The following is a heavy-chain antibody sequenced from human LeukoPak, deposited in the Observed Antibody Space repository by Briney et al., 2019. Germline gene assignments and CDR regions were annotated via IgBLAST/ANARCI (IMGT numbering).Heavy chain of an antibody. D-gene: IGHD6-13*01. J-gene: IGHJ4*02. V-gene: IGHV1-2*06. CDR1: GYTFTGYY. Sequence: ASVKVSCKASGYTFTGYYMHWVRQAPGQGLEWMGRINPNSGGTNYAQKFQGRVTITRDTSASTAYMELSSLRSEDTAVYYCASSDVRSSSYAFDYWGQGTLVTVSS. CDR3: ASSDVRSSSYAFDY. CDR2: INPNSGGT.